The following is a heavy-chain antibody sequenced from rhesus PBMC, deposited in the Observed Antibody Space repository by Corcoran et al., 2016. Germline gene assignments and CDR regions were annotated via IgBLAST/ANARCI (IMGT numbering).Heavy chain of an antibody. CDR3: TRGGYSSGWPFDY. CDR2: IKKKADGGTA. CDR1: GFTFSNYW. V-gene: IGHV3-16*01. D-gene: IGHD6-31*01. Sequence: EVQLVESGGGLVQPGGSLRLSCAASGFTFSNYWMNWVRQAPGKGLDWVGRIKKKADGGTAAYAESGKGRFTIAREDSKNTLYLQMNSLKTEDTAVYYCTRGGYSSGWPFDYWGQGVLVTVSS. J-gene: IGHJ4*01.